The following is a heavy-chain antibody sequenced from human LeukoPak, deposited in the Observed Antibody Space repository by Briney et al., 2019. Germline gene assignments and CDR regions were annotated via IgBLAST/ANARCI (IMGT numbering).Heavy chain of an antibody. J-gene: IGHJ6*03. Sequence: GGSLRLSCAASGFTFSNYDMHWVRQAPGKGLEWVAFIRYDGTNKYYADSVKGRFTISRDNSKNTLYLQMNSLRAEDTAVYYCARAVVRADYYYYYMDVWGKGTTVTVSS. CDR1: GFTFSNYD. CDR3: ARAVVRADYYYYYMDV. V-gene: IGHV3-30*02. CDR2: IRYDGTNK. D-gene: IGHD2-15*01.